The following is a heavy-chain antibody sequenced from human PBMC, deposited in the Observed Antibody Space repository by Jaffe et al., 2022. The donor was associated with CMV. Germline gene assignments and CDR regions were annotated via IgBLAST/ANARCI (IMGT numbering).Heavy chain of an antibody. J-gene: IGHJ6*02. V-gene: IGHV3-11*01. D-gene: IGHD3-3*01. CDR2: ISSSGSTI. CDR1: GFTFSDYY. Sequence: QVQLVESGGGLVKPGGSLRLSCAASGFTFSDYYMSWIRQAPGKGLEWVSYISSSGSTIYYADSVKGRFTISRDNAKNSLYLQMNSLRAEDTAVYYCARDHPGSRGITIFGQTFGGMDVWGQGTTVTVSS. CDR3: ARDHPGSRGITIFGQTFGGMDV.